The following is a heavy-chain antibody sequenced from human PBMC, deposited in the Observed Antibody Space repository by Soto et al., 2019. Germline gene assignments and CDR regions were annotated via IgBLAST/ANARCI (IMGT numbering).Heavy chain of an antibody. Sequence: EVQLLESGGGLVQPGGSLRLSCAASGFSFSSYAMNWVRQSPGTGLEWVSAISASGGGGTTYYTDSVKGRFTISRDNSKNTVYLQMTRLRAEGTAVYYCAKDREMATIRRFGFWGQGILVTVSS. V-gene: IGHV3-23*01. J-gene: IGHJ4*02. CDR1: GFSFSSYA. CDR3: AKDREMATIRRFGF. D-gene: IGHD5-12*01. CDR2: ISASGGGGTT.